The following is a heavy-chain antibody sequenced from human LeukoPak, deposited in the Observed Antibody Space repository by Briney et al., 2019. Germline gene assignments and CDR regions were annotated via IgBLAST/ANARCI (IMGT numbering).Heavy chain of an antibody. V-gene: IGHV3-66*02. CDR3: AGRRVLDASFDY. D-gene: IGHD3-16*01. CDR2: IYSGDNT. J-gene: IGHJ4*02. Sequence: GGSLRLSCAASGFTVSNNYMGWVRQAPGKGLEWVSVIYSGDNTYYVESVEGRFTISRDNSKNTLFLQMNRLRAEDTAVYYCAGRRVLDASFDYWGQGTLVTVSS. CDR1: GFTVSNNY.